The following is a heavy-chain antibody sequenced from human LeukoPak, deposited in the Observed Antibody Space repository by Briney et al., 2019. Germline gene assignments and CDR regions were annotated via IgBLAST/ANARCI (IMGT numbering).Heavy chain of an antibody. CDR3: ARDLVTVTKGFDI. D-gene: IGHD4-17*01. CDR2: ISYIWST. Sequence: SETLSLTCAVSTDSFSSHYWTWIRQPPGKGLEWNGHISYIWSTNYNTSLKSRVTISINTSKNQFSLKLSSVTAADTAVYYCARDLVTVTKGFDIWGQGTMVSVSS. CDR1: TDSFSSHY. V-gene: IGHV4-59*11. J-gene: IGHJ3*02.